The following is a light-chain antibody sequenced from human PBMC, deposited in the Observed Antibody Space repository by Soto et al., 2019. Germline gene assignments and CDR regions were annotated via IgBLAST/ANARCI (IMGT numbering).Light chain of an antibody. V-gene: IGKV1-5*03. J-gene: IGKJ1*01. CDR3: QHYNSYSEA. Sequence: DIQMTQSPSTLSASVGDRVTITCRASQSISSWLAWYQQKPGKAPKLLIYKASTITSGVPSRFSGSGSGTEFTLTISSLQPDDFAAYYCQHYNSYSEAFGQGTKVDIK. CDR1: QSISSW. CDR2: KAS.